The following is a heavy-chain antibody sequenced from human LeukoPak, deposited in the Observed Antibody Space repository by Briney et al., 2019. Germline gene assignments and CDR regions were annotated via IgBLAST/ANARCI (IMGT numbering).Heavy chain of an antibody. Sequence: GGSLRLSCAASGFTLDNYGMQWVRQAPGKGPEWVAVLWSNGINQYYADSVKGRFTISRDHSKNTLYLQMSSLRAEDTAVYYCARAPTTVTTFDCWGQGTLVTVSS. CDR2: LWSNGINQ. D-gene: IGHD4-11*01. V-gene: IGHV3-33*01. CDR3: ARAPTTVTTFDC. J-gene: IGHJ4*02. CDR1: GFTLDNYG.